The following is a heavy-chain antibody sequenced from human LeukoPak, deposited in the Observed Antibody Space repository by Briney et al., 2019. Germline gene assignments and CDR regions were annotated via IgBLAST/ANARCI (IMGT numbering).Heavy chain of an antibody. D-gene: IGHD2-21*02. CDR1: GGSISSYF. V-gene: IGHV4-59*01. CDR3: ARETYCGGDCYSGFDY. Sequence: PSETLSLTCTVSGGSISSYFWSWIRQPPGKGLEWIGYIYYSGSTNYNPSLKSRLTISADTSKNQFSLKLSSVTAADTAVYYCARETYCGGDCYSGFDYWGQGTLVTVSS. J-gene: IGHJ4*02. CDR2: IYYSGST.